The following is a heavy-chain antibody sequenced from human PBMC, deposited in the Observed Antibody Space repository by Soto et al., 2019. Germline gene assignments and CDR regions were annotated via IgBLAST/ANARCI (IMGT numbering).Heavy chain of an antibody. J-gene: IGHJ6*02. D-gene: IGHD2-2*01. CDR3: AKARRIVPAAIDPDFVSPTYYYYGMDV. Sequence: GGSLRLSCAASGFTFSSYAMSWVRQAPGKGLEWVSAISGSGGSTYYADSVKGRFTISRDNSKNTLYLQMNSLRAEDTAVYYCAKARRIVPAAIDPDFVSPTYYYYGMDVWGQGTTVTVSS. V-gene: IGHV3-23*01. CDR2: ISGSGGST. CDR1: GFTFSSYA.